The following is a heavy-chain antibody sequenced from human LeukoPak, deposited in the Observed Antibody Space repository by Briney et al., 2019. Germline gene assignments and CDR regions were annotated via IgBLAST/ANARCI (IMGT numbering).Heavy chain of an antibody. CDR2: IYPGDSDT. V-gene: IGHV5-51*01. D-gene: IGHD5-18*01. J-gene: IGHJ4*02. Sequence: GGALEISLKGPGYRFTSYWIGWVRPRPGKGLGWMDVIYPGDSDTRYSPFFQGQVTISAYKSISNAYLQWSSLKASDTAMYYCARIQLWSYYFDYWGQGTLVTVSS. CDR3: ARIQLWSYYFDY. CDR1: GYRFTSYW.